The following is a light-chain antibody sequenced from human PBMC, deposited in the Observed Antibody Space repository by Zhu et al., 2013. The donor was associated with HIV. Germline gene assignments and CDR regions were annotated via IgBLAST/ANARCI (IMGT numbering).Light chain of an antibody. Sequence: EIVMTQSPANLSVSPGEGASLSCLASQSVGSNLAWYQQKPGQAPRLLIYGASTRATDIPARFSGSGSGTEFTLTISSLQSEDFAVYVCQQYTNWPPVGFTFGPGTKVEIK. V-gene: IGKV3-15*01. CDR1: QSVGSN. CDR3: QQYTNWPPVGFT. CDR2: GAS. J-gene: IGKJ3*01.